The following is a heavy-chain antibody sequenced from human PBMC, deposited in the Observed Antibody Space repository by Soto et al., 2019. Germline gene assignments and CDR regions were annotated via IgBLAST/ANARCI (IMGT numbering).Heavy chain of an antibody. CDR3: AKGAGDRLSLGMDV. J-gene: IGHJ6*02. D-gene: IGHD1-26*01. CDR1: GFSIRDYG. V-gene: IGHV3-30*18. Sequence: ESGGGVVQPGWSLRLSCAASGFSIRDYGMEWVRQAPGKGLEWVALISYDGSNTYYADSVKGRFTISRDNSKDTLFLQMTGLRREDTAVYYCAKGAGDRLSLGMDVWGQGTTVTVSS. CDR2: ISYDGSNT.